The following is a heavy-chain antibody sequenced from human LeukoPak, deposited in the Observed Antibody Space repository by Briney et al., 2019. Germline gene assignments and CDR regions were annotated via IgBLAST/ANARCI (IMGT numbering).Heavy chain of an antibody. V-gene: IGHV4-4*07. J-gene: IGHJ3*02. D-gene: IGHD3-22*01. CDR3: ARDEDFYDSSGILDI. CDR1: GGSISSYY. CDR2: IYTSGST. Sequence: PSETLSLTCTVSGGSISSYYWSWIRQPAGKGLEWIGRIYTSGSTNYNPSLKSRVTMSVDTSKNQFSLKLSPVTAADSAVYYCARDEDFYDSSGILDIWGQGTMVTVSS.